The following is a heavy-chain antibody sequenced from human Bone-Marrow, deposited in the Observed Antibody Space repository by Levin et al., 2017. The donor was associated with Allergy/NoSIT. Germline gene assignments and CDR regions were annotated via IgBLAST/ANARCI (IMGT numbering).Heavy chain of an antibody. CDR2: INSDGSST. CDR1: GFTFSSYW. D-gene: IGHD2-15*01. Sequence: GGSLRLSCAASGFTFSSYWMHWVRQAPGKGLVWVSRINSDGSSTSYADSVKGRFTISRDNAKNTLYLQMNSLRAEDTAVYYCASDAVVVAATTTSLGFDIWGQGTMVTVSS. V-gene: IGHV3-74*01. CDR3: ASDAVVVAATTTSLGFDI. J-gene: IGHJ3*02.